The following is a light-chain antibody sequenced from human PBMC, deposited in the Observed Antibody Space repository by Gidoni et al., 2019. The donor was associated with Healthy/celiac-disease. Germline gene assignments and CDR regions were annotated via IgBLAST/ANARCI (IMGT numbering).Light chain of an antibody. CDR1: SSDVVGYNY. CDR2: DVS. J-gene: IGLJ3*02. Sequence: QSALTQPRSVSGSPGQSVTISCTGTSSDVVGYNYVPWSQHHPGKAPKLMIYDVSKRPSGVPDRFSGSKSGNTASRTISGLQAEDEADYYCCSYAGSYTWVFGGGTKLTVL. V-gene: IGLV2-11*01. CDR3: CSYAGSYTWV.